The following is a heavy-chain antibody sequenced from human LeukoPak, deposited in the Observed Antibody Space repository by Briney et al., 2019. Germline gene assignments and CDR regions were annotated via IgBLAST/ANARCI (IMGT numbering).Heavy chain of an antibody. Sequence: ASVKVSCKASGYTFTDYYMHWVRQAPGQGLEWMGWTNPNSGDTNYAQKFQGRVTMTRDTSINTAYMELSRLRSDDTAVYSCARDSGERGSGSYLIAYWGQGTLVTVSS. CDR3: ARDSGERGSGSYLIAY. J-gene: IGHJ4*02. V-gene: IGHV1-2*02. CDR1: GYTFTDYY. D-gene: IGHD3-10*01. CDR2: TNPNSGDT.